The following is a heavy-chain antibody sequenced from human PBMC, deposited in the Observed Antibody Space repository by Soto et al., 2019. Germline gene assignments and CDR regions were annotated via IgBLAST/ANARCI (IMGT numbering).Heavy chain of an antibody. CDR2: ISYDGSNK. D-gene: IGHD5-12*01. V-gene: IGHV3-30*18. CDR1: GFTFSSYG. J-gene: IGHJ4*02. Sequence: ESGGGVVQPGRSLRLSCAASGFTFSSYGMHWVRQAPGKGLEWVAVISYDGSNKYYADSVKGRFTVSRDNSKNTLYLQMNSLRAEDTAVYYCAKDVSRDGYNAPFDYWGQGTLVTVSS. CDR3: AKDVSRDGYNAPFDY.